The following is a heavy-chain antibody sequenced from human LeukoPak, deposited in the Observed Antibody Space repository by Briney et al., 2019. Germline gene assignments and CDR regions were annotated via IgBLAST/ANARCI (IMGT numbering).Heavy chain of an antibody. Sequence: PSETLSLTCAVYGGSFSGYYWSWIRQPPGKGLEWIGEINHSGSTNYNPSLKSRVTISVDTSKNQFSLKLSSVTAADTAVYYCASNYYYDSSGYYHLDYWGQGTLVTVSS. CDR1: GGSFSGYY. J-gene: IGHJ4*02. CDR2: INHSGST. CDR3: ASNYYYDSSGYYHLDY. D-gene: IGHD3-22*01. V-gene: IGHV4-34*01.